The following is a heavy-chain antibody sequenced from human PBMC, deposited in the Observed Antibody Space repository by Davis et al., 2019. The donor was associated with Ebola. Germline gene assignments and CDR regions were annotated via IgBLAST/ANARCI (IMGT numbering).Heavy chain of an antibody. Sequence: SVKVSCKASGGTFSSYTISWVRQAPGQGLEWMGRIIPILGIANYAQKFQGRVTITRDTSASTAYMELSSLRSEDTAVYYCARDTVKGAFDIWGQGTMVTVSS. D-gene: IGHD4-17*01. CDR2: IIPILGIA. V-gene: IGHV1-69*04. CDR1: GGTFSSYT. J-gene: IGHJ3*02. CDR3: ARDTVKGAFDI.